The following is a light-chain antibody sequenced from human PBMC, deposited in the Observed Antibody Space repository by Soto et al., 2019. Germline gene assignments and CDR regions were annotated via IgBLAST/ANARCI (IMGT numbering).Light chain of an antibody. CDR2: EDN. CDR1: KLGDNY. CDR3: QAWDSSTHYV. V-gene: IGLV3-1*01. J-gene: IGLJ1*01. Sequence: SYERTQPPSVSVSPGQTASIPCSGDKLGDNYASWYQQRPGQSPVVVIYEDNKRPSGIPERFSGSNSGNTATLTISGTEATDEADYYCQAWDSSTHYVFGTGTKVTVL.